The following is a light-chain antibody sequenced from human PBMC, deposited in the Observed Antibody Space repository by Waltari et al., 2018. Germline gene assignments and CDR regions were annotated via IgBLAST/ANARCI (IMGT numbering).Light chain of an antibody. CDR2: GAS. Sequence: LMPQSPATLSLSPGASATLSCRASRSVNNKLAWYQQKPGQAPRLLIFGASTRATGVPAAFSGRGSRTDFTLTISAMQSENIAIYYCQQYNAWPQTFGQGTKVEI. CDR1: RSVNNK. CDR3: QQYNAWPQT. J-gene: IGKJ1*01. V-gene: IGKV3-15*01.